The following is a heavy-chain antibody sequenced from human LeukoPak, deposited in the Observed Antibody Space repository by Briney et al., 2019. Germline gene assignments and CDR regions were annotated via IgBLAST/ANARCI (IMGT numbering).Heavy chain of an antibody. V-gene: IGHV3-11*01. Sequence: GGSLRLSCAASGFTFSDYYMSWIRQAPGKGLEWVSYISSSGSTIYYADSVKGRFTISRDNAKNSPYLQMNSLRAEDTAVYYCARHPKSYYYYMDVWGKGTTVTVSS. CDR1: GFTFSDYY. J-gene: IGHJ6*03. CDR3: ARHPKSYYYYMDV. CDR2: ISSSGSTI.